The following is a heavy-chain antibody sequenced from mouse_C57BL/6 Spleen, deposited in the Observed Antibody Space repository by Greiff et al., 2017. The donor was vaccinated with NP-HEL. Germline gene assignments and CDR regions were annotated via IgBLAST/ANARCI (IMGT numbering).Heavy chain of an antibody. CDR2: ISSGSSTI. D-gene: IGHD1-1*01. Sequence: EVQRVESGGGLVKPGGSLKLSCAASGFTFSDYGMHWVRQAPEKGLEWVAYISSGSSTIYYADTVKGRFTISRDNAKNTLFLQMTSLRSEDTAMYYCARDSTTVVGRGFAYWGQGTLVTVSA. CDR3: ARDSTTVVGRGFAY. V-gene: IGHV5-17*01. CDR1: GFTFSDYG. J-gene: IGHJ3*01.